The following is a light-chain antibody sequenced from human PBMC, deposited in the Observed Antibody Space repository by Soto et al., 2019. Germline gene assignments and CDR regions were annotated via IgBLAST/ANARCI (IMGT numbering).Light chain of an antibody. CDR2: AAS. J-gene: IGKJ1*01. Sequence: DIQMTQSPSSLSASVGDSFTVTCRASQSITSFLNWYQQKPGKAPRLLIYAASSLQSGVPSRFSGSGSGTDFTLSISSLQPEDFATYYCQQSYSLRTFGQGTKGDI. CDR3: QQSYSLRT. CDR1: QSITSF. V-gene: IGKV1-39*01.